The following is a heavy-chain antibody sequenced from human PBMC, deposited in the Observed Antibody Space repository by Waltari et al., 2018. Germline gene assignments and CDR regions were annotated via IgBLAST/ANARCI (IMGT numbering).Heavy chain of an antibody. Sequence: EVQLVESGGGLVQPGGSLRRSCAASGFTFSSYAMSWVRQAPGKGLEWVSVISGSGDNTYYADSVKGRFTISRDNSKNTLYLQMNSLRADDTATYYCAKDRYCNYISCYGGWVYWGQGNLVTVSS. D-gene: IGHD2-2*01. CDR2: ISGSGDNT. J-gene: IGHJ4*02. CDR1: GFTFSSYA. V-gene: IGHV3-23*04. CDR3: AKDRYCNYISCYGGWVY.